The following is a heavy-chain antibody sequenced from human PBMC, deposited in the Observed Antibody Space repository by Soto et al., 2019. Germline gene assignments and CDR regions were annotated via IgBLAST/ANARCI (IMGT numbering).Heavy chain of an antibody. V-gene: IGHV4-59*01. CDR2: IYYSGST. CDR1: GGSISSYY. CDR3: ARDSNAFWSGYYPYNWFDP. Sequence: ETLSLTCTVSGGSISSYYWSWIRQPPGKGLEWIGYIYYSGSTNYNPSLKSRVTISVDTSKNQFSLKLSSVTAADTAVYYCARDSNAFWSGYYPYNWFDPWGQGTLVTVSS. D-gene: IGHD3-3*01. J-gene: IGHJ5*02.